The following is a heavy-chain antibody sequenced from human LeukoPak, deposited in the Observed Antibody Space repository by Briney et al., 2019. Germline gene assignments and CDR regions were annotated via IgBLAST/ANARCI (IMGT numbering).Heavy chain of an antibody. Sequence: IXXSSYYWGWIXXPPGKGLEWIGSIYYSGNTYYSPSLKSRVTISVDTSKNQFSLKLSSVTAADTAVYYCARQSKGIIVITDFQHWGQGTLVTVSS. J-gene: IGHJ1*01. CDR3: ARQSKGIIVITDFQH. CDR2: IYYSGNT. D-gene: IGHD3-22*01. CDR1: IXXSSYY. V-gene: IGHV4-39*01.